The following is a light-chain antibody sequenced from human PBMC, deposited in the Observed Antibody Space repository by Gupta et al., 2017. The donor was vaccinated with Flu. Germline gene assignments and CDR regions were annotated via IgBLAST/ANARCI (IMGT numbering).Light chain of an antibody. Sequence: QSALTQPASVSGSPGQSSAISCTGTSRDVGRYTYVSWYQQHPGKAPKLLIDAVSNRPSGVSDRFSGSKSGNTASLTISGLQAEDEADYYCISYRSSSTLYVFGTGTKVTVL. CDR1: SRDVGRYTY. CDR3: ISYRSSSTLYV. V-gene: IGLV2-14*01. CDR2: AVS. J-gene: IGLJ1*01.